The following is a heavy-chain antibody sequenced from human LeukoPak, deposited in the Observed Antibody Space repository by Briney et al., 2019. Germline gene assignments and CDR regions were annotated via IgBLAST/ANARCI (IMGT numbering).Heavy chain of an antibody. V-gene: IGHV4-59*08. D-gene: IGHD2/OR15-2a*01. CDR3: ARQDLYELRAFDI. Sequence: SETLSLTCTVSGGSISSYYWSWIRQPPGKGLEWIGYIYYSGSTNYNPSLKSRVTISVDVSKNQFSLKLRSVTAADTAVYYCARQDLYELRAFDIWGQGTMVTVSS. J-gene: IGHJ3*02. CDR2: IYYSGST. CDR1: GGSISSYY.